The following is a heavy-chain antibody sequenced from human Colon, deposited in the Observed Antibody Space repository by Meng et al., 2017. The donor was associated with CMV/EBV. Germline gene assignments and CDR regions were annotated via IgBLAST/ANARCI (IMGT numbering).Heavy chain of an antibody. D-gene: IGHD3-10*01. CDR1: GFTFSDYG. CDR3: ARTFGHLAFDY. Sequence: GESLKISCVASGFTFSDYGIHWVRQAPGKGLEWVAFIRYDGSNDYYADSVKGRFTISRDNSKNTLYLQMNSLRAEDTAVYYCARTFGHLAFDYWGQGTLVTVSS. V-gene: IGHV3-30*02. J-gene: IGHJ4*02. CDR2: IRYDGSND.